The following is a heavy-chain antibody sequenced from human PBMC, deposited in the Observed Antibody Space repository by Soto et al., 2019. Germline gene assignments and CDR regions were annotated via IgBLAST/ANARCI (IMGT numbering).Heavy chain of an antibody. J-gene: IGHJ4*02. D-gene: IGHD2-21*01. CDR2: VAPSSCYA. CDR3: ARRVTSSRAMIGRTAFDF. Sequence: PGESLKISCQASGYSSTSYWITWVRQLPEKGLEWMGMVAPSSCYANYRQTFQGRVTISADKSISTAYLQWSRLEAEDTAMYFCARRVTSSRAMIGRTAFDFWGQGTLVTVSS. V-gene: IGHV5-10-1*01. CDR1: GYSSTSYW.